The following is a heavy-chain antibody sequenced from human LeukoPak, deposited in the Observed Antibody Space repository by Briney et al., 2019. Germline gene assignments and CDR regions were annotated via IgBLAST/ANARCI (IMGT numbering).Heavy chain of an antibody. CDR1: GFTVSSNY. CDR3: ARVNYDFWSGPEYYMDV. J-gene: IGHJ6*03. CDR2: IYSGGST. Sequence: GGSLRLSCAASGFTVSSNYMSWVRQAPGKGLEWVSVIYSGGSTYYADSVKGRFTISRDNSKNTLYLQMNSLRAEDTAVYYCARVNYDFWSGPEYYMDVWGKGTTVTVSS. D-gene: IGHD3-3*01. V-gene: IGHV3-53*01.